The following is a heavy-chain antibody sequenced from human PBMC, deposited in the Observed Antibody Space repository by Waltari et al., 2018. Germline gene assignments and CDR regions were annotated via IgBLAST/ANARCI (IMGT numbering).Heavy chain of an antibody. Sequence: QVQLQESGPGLVKPSETLSLTCTVSGGSISSYYWSWIRQPPGKGLEWIGYIYYSGSTNYNPSLKSRVTISVDTSKNQFSLKLSSVTAADTAVYYCARPGGYGYRDAFDIWGQGTMVTVSS. V-gene: IGHV4-59*01. CDR3: ARPGGYGYRDAFDI. CDR2: IYYSGST. J-gene: IGHJ3*02. CDR1: GGSISSYY. D-gene: IGHD5-18*01.